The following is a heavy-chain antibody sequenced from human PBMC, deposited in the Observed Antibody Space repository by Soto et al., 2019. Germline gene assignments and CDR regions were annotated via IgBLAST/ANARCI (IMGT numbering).Heavy chain of an antibody. CDR2: IYYSGST. J-gene: IGHJ4*02. CDR3: ARKTWGLTCFDY. D-gene: IGHD1-20*01. CDR1: GGSISSGGYY. Sequence: PSETLSVTCTVSGGSISSGGYYWSWIRQHPGKGLEWIGYIYYSGSTYYNPSLKSRVTISVDTSKNKFSLKLSSVTAADTAVYYCARKTWGLTCFDYWGQGTLVTVSS. V-gene: IGHV4-31*03.